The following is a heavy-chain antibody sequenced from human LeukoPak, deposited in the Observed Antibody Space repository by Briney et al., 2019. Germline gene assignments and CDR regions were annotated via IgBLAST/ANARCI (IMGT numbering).Heavy chain of an antibody. J-gene: IGHJ5*02. V-gene: IGHV4-38-2*02. D-gene: IGHD3-9*01. CDR3: ARDLRYFDGTRPTPTWFDL. CDR2: IYHSGST. CDR1: GYSISSAYC. Sequence: PSETLALTCAVSGYSISSAYCWGWVRQPPGKGLEWIGSIYHSGSTYYNPSLKSRVTVSVDTSKNHSSLKVSSVTAADTAVYYCARDLRYFDGTRPTPTWFDLWGQGTLVTVSS.